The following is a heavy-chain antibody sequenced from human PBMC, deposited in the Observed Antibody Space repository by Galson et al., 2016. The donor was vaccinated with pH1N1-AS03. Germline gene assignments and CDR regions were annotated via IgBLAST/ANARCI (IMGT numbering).Heavy chain of an antibody. Sequence: SETLSLTCTVSGGSISSYYWSWIRQPPGKGLEWIGYTFYSGSTNYNPSLKSRVTISVDTSKNQFSLKLSSVTAADTAVYYCARDYGSGWSETHYYGMDVWGQGTTVTVSS. CDR1: GGSISSYY. CDR2: TFYSGST. D-gene: IGHD6-19*01. CDR3: ARDYGSGWSETHYYGMDV. J-gene: IGHJ6*02. V-gene: IGHV4-59*01.